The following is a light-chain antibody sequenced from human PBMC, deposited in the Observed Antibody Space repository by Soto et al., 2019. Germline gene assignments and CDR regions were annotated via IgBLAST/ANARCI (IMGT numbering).Light chain of an antibody. CDR3: SSYGGSNNLV. CDR2: DVS. J-gene: IGLJ2*01. Sequence: QSALTQPPSVSGSPGQSVTISCTGTSSDVGGYNYVSWYQQHPGKAPKLMIYDVSERPSGVPDRFSGSKSGNTASLTVSGLQVEDEADYYCSSYGGSNNLVFGGGTKLTVL. CDR1: SSDVGGYNY. V-gene: IGLV2-8*01.